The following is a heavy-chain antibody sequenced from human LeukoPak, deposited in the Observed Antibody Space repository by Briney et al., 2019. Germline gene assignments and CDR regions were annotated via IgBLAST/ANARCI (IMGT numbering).Heavy chain of an antibody. D-gene: IGHD6-19*01. CDR1: GGTFSSYA. CDR3: AREIAVAGSNWFDP. Sequence: GASVKVSCKASGGTFSSYAISWVRQAPGQGLEWLGRIIPILGIANYAQKFQGRVTITADKSTSTAHMELSSLRSEDTAVYYCAREIAVAGSNWFDPWGQGTLVTVSS. J-gene: IGHJ5*02. CDR2: IIPILGIA. V-gene: IGHV1-69*04.